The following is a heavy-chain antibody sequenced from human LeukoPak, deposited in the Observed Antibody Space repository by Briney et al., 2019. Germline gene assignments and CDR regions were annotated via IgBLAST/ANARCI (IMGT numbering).Heavy chain of an antibody. CDR3: ARAGGSSSGSLGLWYSDI. D-gene: IGHD6-19*01. V-gene: IGHV4-4*07. CDR2: IYSSGSF. Sequence: TETLSLTCTVSGGSISSYFWTWIRQPAGRGLEWIGHIYSSGSFKYNPSLKSRVTMSIDTSKNQLSLKLNSVTAADTAVYYCARAGGSSSGSLGLWYSDIWGQGTMVTVSS. J-gene: IGHJ3*02. CDR1: GGSISSYF.